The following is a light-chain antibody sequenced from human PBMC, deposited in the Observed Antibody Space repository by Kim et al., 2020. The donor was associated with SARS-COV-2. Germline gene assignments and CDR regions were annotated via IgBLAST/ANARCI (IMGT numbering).Light chain of an antibody. J-gene: IGKJ2*01. CDR2: GAS. Sequence: EIVLTQSPGTLSLSPGDSATLSCRASQSVRADYIAWYQQRPGQAPRLLIYGASSRATGIPDRFSGSGSGTDFTLTISRLEPEDFAVYHCHQYGDSPYTFGQGTKLEI. CDR3: HQYGDSPYT. CDR1: QSVRADY. V-gene: IGKV3-20*01.